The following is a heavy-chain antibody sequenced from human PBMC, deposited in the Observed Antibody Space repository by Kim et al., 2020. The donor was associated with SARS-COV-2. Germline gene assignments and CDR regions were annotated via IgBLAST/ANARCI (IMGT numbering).Heavy chain of an antibody. CDR1: GFTFSSYE. CDR2: ISGTSNTI. J-gene: IGHJ4*01. V-gene: IGHV3-48*03. CDR3: ARIRAAAPGDY. D-gene: IGHD6-13*01. Sequence: GGSLRLSCAASGFTFSSYEMKWVRQAPGKGLEWVSYISGTSNTIHYADSVKGRFTISRDNAKNSLYLQMNSLRPEDTGVYFCARIRAAAPGDYWGHGTLV.